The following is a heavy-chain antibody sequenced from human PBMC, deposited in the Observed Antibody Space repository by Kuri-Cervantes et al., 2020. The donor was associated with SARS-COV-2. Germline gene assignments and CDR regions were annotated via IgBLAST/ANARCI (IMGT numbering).Heavy chain of an antibody. CDR3: AREGDIVVVHDAFDI. CDR2: ISYDGSNK. J-gene: IGHJ3*02. V-gene: IGHV3-30-3*01. Sequence: GGSLRLSCAASGFTFDDYTMHWVRQAPGKGLEWVAVISYDGSNKYYADSVKGRFTISRDNSKNTLYLQMNSLRAEDTAVYYCAREGDIVVVHDAFDIWGQGTMVTVSS. CDR1: GFTFDDYT. D-gene: IGHD2-2*01.